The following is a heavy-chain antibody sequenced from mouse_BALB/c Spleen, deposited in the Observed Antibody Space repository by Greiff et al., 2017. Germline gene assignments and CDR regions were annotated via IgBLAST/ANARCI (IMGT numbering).Heavy chain of an antibody. D-gene: IGHD1-1*01. CDR3: ARGGGYYGSSYWFAY. J-gene: IGHJ3*01. CDR2: ISSGGST. V-gene: IGHV5-6-5*01. CDR1: GFTFSSYA. Sequence: EVKLMESGGGLVKPGGSLKLSCAASGFTFSSYAMSWVRQTPEKRLEWVASISSGGSTYYPDSVKGRFTISRDNARNILYLQMSSLRSEDTAMYYCARGGGYYGSSYWFAYWGQGTLVTVSA.